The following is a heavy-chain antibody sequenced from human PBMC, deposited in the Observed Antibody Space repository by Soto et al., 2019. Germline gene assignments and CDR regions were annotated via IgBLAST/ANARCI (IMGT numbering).Heavy chain of an antibody. CDR3: ARDFGYGGASSLPHYFDY. V-gene: IGHV3-74*01. CDR1: GFTFSGYW. J-gene: IGHJ4*02. Sequence: PGGSLRLSCAASGFTFSGYWLHWVRQAPGKGLVWVSRINSDGSTTTYADSVKGRFTMSRDNAKNTLYLQMSSLRAEDTAVYYCARDFGYGGASSLPHYFDYWGQGTLVTVSS. D-gene: IGHD6-13*01. CDR2: INSDGSTT.